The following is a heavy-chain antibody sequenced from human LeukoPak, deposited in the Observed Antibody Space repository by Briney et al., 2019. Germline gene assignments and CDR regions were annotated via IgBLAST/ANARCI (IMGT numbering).Heavy chain of an antibody. Sequence: ASVKVSCKASGYTFTGYYIHWVRQAPGQGLEWMGWVNCNTGGTNYAQKFQGRVTVTRDTSITTAYTELSSLRSDDTAVYFCTRYNFCGGDCYHLDSWGQGTLVTVSS. CDR3: TRYNFCGGDCYHLDS. CDR1: GYTFTGYY. CDR2: VNCNTGGT. D-gene: IGHD2-21*02. V-gene: IGHV1-2*02. J-gene: IGHJ4*02.